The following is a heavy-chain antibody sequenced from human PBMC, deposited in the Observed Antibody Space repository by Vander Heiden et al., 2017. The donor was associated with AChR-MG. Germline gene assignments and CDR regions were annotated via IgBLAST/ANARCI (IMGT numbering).Heavy chain of an antibody. CDR3: AREVRLGYDFWSGANDY. J-gene: IGHJ4*02. CDR1: GGTFSSYA. V-gene: IGHV1-69*01. CDR2: IIPIFGTA. Sequence: QLQLVQSGAEVKKPGSSVKVSCKASGGTFSSYAISWVRQAPGQGLEWMGGIIPIFGTANYAQKFQGRVTITADESTSTAYMELSSLRSEDTAVYYCAREVRLGYDFWSGANDYWGQGTLVTVSS. D-gene: IGHD3-3*01.